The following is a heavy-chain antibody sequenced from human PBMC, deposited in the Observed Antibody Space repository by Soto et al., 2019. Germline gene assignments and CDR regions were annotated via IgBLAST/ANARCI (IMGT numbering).Heavy chain of an antibody. J-gene: IGHJ3*02. CDR1: GYSFTTYW. D-gene: IGHD5-12*01. CDR2: IYPGDSDA. Sequence: GESLKISCKGSGYSFTTYWLAWVRQMPGKGLEYMGIIYPGDSDARYSPSFQGQVSISADKSISTAYLQWTSLKASDTAIYYCARSRVSTPRLEDPFDIWGQGTMVPVSS. V-gene: IGHV5-51*01. CDR3: ARSRVSTPRLEDPFDI.